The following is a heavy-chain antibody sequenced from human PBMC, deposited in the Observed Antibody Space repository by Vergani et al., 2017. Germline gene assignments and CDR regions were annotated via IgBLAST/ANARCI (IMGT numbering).Heavy chain of an antibody. CDR3: ARQGYCSGGSCYRQFDY. Sequence: EVQLVQSGAEVKKPGESLRISCKGSGYSFTSYWISWVRQMPGKGLEWMGRIDPSDSYTNYSPSFQGHVTISADKSISTAYLQWSSLKASDTAMYYFARQGYCSGGSCYRQFDYWGQGTLVTVSS. D-gene: IGHD2-15*01. V-gene: IGHV5-10-1*03. CDR2: IDPSDSYT. CDR1: GYSFTSYW. J-gene: IGHJ4*02.